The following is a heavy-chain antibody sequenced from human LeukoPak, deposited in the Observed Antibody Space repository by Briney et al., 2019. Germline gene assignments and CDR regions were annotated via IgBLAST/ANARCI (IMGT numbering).Heavy chain of an antibody. J-gene: IGHJ4*02. V-gene: IGHV3-21*04. D-gene: IGHD4-11*01. CDR2: ISSSSSYI. CDR3: ARRSNWDHHFGS. Sequence: GGSLRLSCAASGFTFSSYSMNWVRQAPGKGLEWVSSISSSSSYIYYADSVKGRFTISRDNAKNSLYLQMNSLETEDMGLYYCARRSNWDHHFGSWGQGTLVTVSS. CDR1: GFTFSSYS.